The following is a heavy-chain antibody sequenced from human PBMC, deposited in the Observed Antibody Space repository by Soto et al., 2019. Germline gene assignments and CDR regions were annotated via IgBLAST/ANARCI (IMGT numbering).Heavy chain of an antibody. V-gene: IGHV3-30*18. J-gene: IGHJ4*02. D-gene: IGHD1-20*01. CDR2: ISYDGSNK. CDR3: AKEFHSWNYFDY. CDR1: GFTFSSSG. Sequence: GGSLRLSCAASGFTFSSSGMHWVRQAPGKGLEWVAVISYDGSNKFYADSVKGRFTISRDNFRNTLYLQMNSLRAEDTAVYYCAKEFHSWNYFDYWGQGTLVTVS.